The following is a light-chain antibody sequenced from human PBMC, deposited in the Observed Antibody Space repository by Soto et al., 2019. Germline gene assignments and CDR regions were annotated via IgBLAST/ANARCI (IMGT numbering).Light chain of an antibody. CDR3: QRYNTYLYT. CDR2: RVS. V-gene: IGKV1-9*01. CDR1: QGISSS. J-gene: IGKJ2*01. Sequence: IQLTQSPSSLSASVGDRVTITCRASQGISSSLAWYQQKPGKAPRLLISRVSTLQSGVPSRFSGSGSGTEFTLTISNLQPDDFATYYCQRYNTYLYTFGQGTKVDIK.